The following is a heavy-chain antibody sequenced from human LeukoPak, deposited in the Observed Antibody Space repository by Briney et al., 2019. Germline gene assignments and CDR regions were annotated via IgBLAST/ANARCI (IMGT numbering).Heavy chain of an antibody. CDR2: ISYDGSNK. Sequence: GGSLRLSCAASGFTFSSYGMHWVRQAPGKGLGWVAVISYDGSNKYYADSVKGRFTISRDNSKNTLYLQMNSLRAEDTAVYYCAKISLPTYSSSWAYFDYWGQGTLVTVSS. CDR1: GFTFSSYG. V-gene: IGHV3-30*18. D-gene: IGHD6-13*01. CDR3: AKISLPTYSSSWAYFDY. J-gene: IGHJ4*02.